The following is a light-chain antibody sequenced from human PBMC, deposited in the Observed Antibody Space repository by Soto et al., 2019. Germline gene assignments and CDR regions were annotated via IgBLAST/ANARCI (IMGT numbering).Light chain of an antibody. V-gene: IGKV3-20*01. CDR2: GAS. J-gene: IGKJ5*01. CDR1: QSVSSTY. Sequence: EIVLTQSPGTLSLSLEERATLSFRASQSVSSTYLAWYQQKPGQAPRLLIYGASSRATGIPDRFSGSGSGTDFTLTISRVEPEDFAVYYCQQYVSLPITFGQGTRLEIK. CDR3: QQYVSLPIT.